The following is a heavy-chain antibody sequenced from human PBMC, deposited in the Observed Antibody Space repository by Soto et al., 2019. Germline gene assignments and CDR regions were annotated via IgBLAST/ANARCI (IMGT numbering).Heavy chain of an antibody. CDR1: GFTFSSYA. CDR3: ARDNGGSYSDAFDI. D-gene: IGHD1-26*01. V-gene: IGHV3-30-3*01. Sequence: GGSLRLSCAASGFTFSSYAMHWVRQAPGKGLEWVAVISYDGSNKYYADSVKGRFTISRDNSKNTLYLQMNSLRAEDTAVYYCARDNGGSYSDAFDIWGQGTMVTVSS. J-gene: IGHJ3*02. CDR2: ISYDGSNK.